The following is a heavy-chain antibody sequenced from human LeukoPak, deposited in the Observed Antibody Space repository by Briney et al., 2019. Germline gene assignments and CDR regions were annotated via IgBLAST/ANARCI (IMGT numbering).Heavy chain of an antibody. Sequence: PSETLSLTCTVSGGSISSYYWSWIRQPPGKGLEWIGYIYYSGSTNYNPSLKSRVTISVDTSKNQFSLKLSSVTAADTAVYYCARRAHCSSTSCYGRGAFDIWGQGTMVTVSS. CDR3: ARRAHCSSTSCYGRGAFDI. CDR2: IYYSGST. J-gene: IGHJ3*02. D-gene: IGHD2-2*01. V-gene: IGHV4-59*08. CDR1: GGSISSYY.